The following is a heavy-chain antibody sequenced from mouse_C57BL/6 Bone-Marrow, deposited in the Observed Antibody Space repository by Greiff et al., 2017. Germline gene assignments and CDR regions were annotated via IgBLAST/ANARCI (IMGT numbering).Heavy chain of an antibody. Sequence: VQLQQSGTVLARPGASVKMSCKTSGYTFTSYWMHWVKQRPGQGLEWIGAIYPGNSDTSYNQKFKGKATLTVNKSSSTAYMELRSLTSEDSAVYYCAREALLWGQGTLVTVSA. D-gene: IGHD1-2*01. CDR2: IYPGNSDT. V-gene: IGHV1-5*01. J-gene: IGHJ3*01. CDR3: AREALL. CDR1: GYTFTSYW.